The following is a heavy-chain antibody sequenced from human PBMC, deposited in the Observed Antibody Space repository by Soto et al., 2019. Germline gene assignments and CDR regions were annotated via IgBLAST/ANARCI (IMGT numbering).Heavy chain of an antibody. D-gene: IGHD6-13*01. J-gene: IGHJ4*02. CDR1: GFTFSSYE. Sequence: EVQLVESGGGLVQPGGSLRLSCAASGFTFSSYEMNWVRQAPGKVREWVSYISSSGSTIYYADSVKGRFTISRDNAKNSLYLQMNSLRAEDTAVYYCARVPYSSSWPNDYWGQGTLVTVSS. CDR2: ISSSGSTI. V-gene: IGHV3-48*03. CDR3: ARVPYSSSWPNDY.